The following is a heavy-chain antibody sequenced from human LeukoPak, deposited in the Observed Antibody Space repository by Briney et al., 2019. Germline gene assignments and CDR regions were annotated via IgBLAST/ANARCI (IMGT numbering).Heavy chain of an antibody. V-gene: IGHV4-30-2*01. D-gene: IGHD3-16*01. CDR1: GVSISSGDYS. CDR2: IYHSGST. Sequence: PSETLSLTCAVSGVSISSGDYSWSWIRQPPGKGLEWIGYIYHSGSTYYNPSLESRVTISVDRSKNQFSLRLTSATAADTAVYYCARDGASWGGRAFDIWGQGTMVTVSS. CDR3: ARDGASWGGRAFDI. J-gene: IGHJ3*02.